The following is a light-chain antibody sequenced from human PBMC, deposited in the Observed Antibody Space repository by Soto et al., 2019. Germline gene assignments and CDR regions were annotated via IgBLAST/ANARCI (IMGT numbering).Light chain of an antibody. CDR1: QRFSSY. CDR3: VQRSNWLT. Sequence: EIVLTQSPATLSLSPGERATLSCRASQRFSSYLAWYQQIPCQAPRLLIYDASNSATGIPARFSGSGSGTDFTLTIISLEPEDSEVYYCVQRSNWLTFGGGTKVEIK. CDR2: DAS. V-gene: IGKV3-11*01. J-gene: IGKJ4*01.